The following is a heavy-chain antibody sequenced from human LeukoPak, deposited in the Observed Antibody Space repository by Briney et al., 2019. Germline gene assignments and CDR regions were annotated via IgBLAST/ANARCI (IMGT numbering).Heavy chain of an antibody. CDR2: INHSGST. V-gene: IGHV4-34*01. J-gene: IGHJ4*02. D-gene: IGHD4-17*01. Sequence: SETLSLTCAVYGGSFSGYYWSWIRQPPGKGLEWIGEINHSGSTNYNPSLKSRVTISVDTSKNQYSLKLSSVDAADTAVYYCASGRGDYGPPYFDYWGQGTLVTVSS. CDR1: GGSFSGYY. CDR3: ASGRGDYGPPYFDY.